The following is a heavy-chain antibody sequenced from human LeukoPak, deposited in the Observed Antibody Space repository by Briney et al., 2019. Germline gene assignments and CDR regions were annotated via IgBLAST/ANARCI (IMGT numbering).Heavy chain of an antibody. Sequence: GGSLRLSCAASGFTFSSYEVNWVRQAPGKGLEWGSYISSTGSSIYYADSVKGRFTISRDNAKNSLYLQMNSLRAEDTAIYYCARDSSISVAGLDYWGQGTLVTVSS. CDR2: ISSTGSSI. D-gene: IGHD6-19*01. CDR3: ARDSSISVAGLDY. V-gene: IGHV3-48*03. CDR1: GFTFSSYE. J-gene: IGHJ4*02.